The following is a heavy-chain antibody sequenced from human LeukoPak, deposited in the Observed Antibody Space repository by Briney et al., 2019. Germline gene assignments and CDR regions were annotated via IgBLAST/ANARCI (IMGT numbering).Heavy chain of an antibody. CDR2: INQDGSEI. V-gene: IGHV3-7*01. D-gene: IGHD2-8*02. J-gene: IGHJ4*02. Sequence: GGSLRLSCAASGFTFSDYYMSWIRQAPGKGLEWAANINQDGSEIKYVDSVKGRFTISRDSAKTSLYLQMNSLRTEDTAVYYCVRDSTGWKPLDYWGQGILVTVSS. CDR1: GFTFSDYY. CDR3: VRDSTGWKPLDY.